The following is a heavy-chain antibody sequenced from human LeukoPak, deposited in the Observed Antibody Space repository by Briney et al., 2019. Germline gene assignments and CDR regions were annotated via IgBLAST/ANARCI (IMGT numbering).Heavy chain of an antibody. CDR2: SNPNIGGT. J-gene: IGHJ6*03. Sequence: GASVKVSCKASGYTFTGYYMHWVGQAPGQGLDWIGRSNPNIGGTHYAQKFQRGVTMTKDTSISKAYMQRSRLRSDDTDVYYCARDKGDYYYYYYYMDVWGKGTTVTVSS. D-gene: IGHD3-10*01. CDR1: GYTFTGYY. V-gene: IGHV1-2*05. CDR3: ARDKGDYYYYYYYMDV.